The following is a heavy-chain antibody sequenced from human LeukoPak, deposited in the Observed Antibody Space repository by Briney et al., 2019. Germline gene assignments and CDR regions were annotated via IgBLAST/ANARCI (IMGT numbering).Heavy chain of an antibody. CDR3: ASIPTYYYDSSGYYYDYYGMDV. D-gene: IGHD3-22*01. CDR2: IKQDGSEK. J-gene: IGHJ6*02. Sequence: GFTFXXYWMSWXRXAPGKGLEWVANIKQDGSEKYYVDSLKGRFTISRDNAKNSLYLQMSSLRAEDTAVYYCASIPTYYYDSSGYYYDYYGMDVWGQGTTVTVSS. CDR1: GFTFXXYW. V-gene: IGHV3-7*01.